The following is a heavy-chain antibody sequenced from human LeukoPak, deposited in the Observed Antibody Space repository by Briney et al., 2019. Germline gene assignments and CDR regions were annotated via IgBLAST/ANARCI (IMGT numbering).Heavy chain of an antibody. CDR1: GFTFKDYG. D-gene: IGHD3-10*01. Sequence: PGGSLRLSCSASGFTFKDYGMHWVRQAPGKGLEWVAFIRYDASKDYFADSVKGRFTISRDNSKNILYLQMNSLRNDDTAMYYCETVYGFGDISETFDIWGQGTMVTVSS. V-gene: IGHV3-30*02. J-gene: IGHJ3*02. CDR2: IRYDASKD. CDR3: ETVYGFGDISETFDI.